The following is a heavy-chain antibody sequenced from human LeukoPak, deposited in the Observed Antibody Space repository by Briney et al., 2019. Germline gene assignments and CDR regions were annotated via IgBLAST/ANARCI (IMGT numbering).Heavy chain of an antibody. D-gene: IGHD3-22*01. J-gene: IGHJ4*02. V-gene: IGHV1-2*02. CDR3: ARDHGPYYDIPLHY. Sequence: ASVKVSCKASGYTFTSYGISWVRQAPGQGLEWMGWINPSSGSTNYVQKFQGRLTMTRDTSISTAYMDLSSLRSDDTAVYYCARDHGPYYDIPLHYWGQGTLVTVSS. CDR2: INPSSGST. CDR1: GYTFTSYG.